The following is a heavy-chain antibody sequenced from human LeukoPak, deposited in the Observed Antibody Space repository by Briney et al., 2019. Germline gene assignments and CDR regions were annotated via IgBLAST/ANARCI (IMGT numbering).Heavy chain of an antibody. CDR2: IWFDGSNT. D-gene: IGHD3-10*01. CDR3: AREGSGRTAYNDGLDV. CDR1: GFIFSSYA. V-gene: IGHV3-33*01. J-gene: IGHJ3*01. Sequence: GGSLRLSCAASGFIFSSYAMHWVRQASGKGPEWVALIWFDGSNTYYAESVEGRFTISRDNSKNTLYLQLNSLRAEDTAVYYCAREGSGRTAYNDGLDVWGQGTMVTVSS.